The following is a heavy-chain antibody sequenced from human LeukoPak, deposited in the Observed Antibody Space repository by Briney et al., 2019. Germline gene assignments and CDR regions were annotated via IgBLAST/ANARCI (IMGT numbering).Heavy chain of an antibody. CDR1: GYSISSGYY. J-gene: IGHJ3*02. V-gene: IGHV4-38-2*02. CDR3: ARDRVVGTTRGAFDI. CDR2: INHSGST. Sequence: SETLSLTCTVSGYSISSGYYWGWIRQPPGKGLEWIGEINHSGSTNYNPSLTSRVTISVDTSKNQFSLKLKSVTAADTAVYFCARDRVVGTTRGAFDIWGQGTMVTVSS. D-gene: IGHD1-26*01.